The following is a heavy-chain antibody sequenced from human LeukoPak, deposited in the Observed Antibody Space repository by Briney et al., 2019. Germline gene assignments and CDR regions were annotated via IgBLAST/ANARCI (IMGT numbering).Heavy chain of an antibody. CDR1: GFTFSTCG. Sequence: GGSLRLSCAASGFTFSTCGMHWVRQAPGKGLEWVTFISYDGSNKYYADSVKGRFTISRDNSKNTLYLQMNSLRAEDTAVYYCARDRRVGCSFTTCYLFDYWGQGTLVTVSS. D-gene: IGHD2-2*01. CDR2: ISYDGSNK. V-gene: IGHV3-30*03. CDR3: ARDRRVGCSFTTCYLFDY. J-gene: IGHJ4*02.